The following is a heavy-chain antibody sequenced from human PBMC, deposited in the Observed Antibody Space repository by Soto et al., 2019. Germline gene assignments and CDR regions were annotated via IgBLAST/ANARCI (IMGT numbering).Heavy chain of an antibody. CDR2: INNVGYI. Sequence: EMQLLESGGGLVQPGGSLRLSCTASGFTFSNYAMTWVRQAPGKGLNWVSTINNVGYIYDADSVKGRFTIARDDARNTLYLQMNSLRVEDTAVYYCAKRGDGSDGYNYGMDVWGQGTTVIVSS. CDR1: GFTFSNYA. D-gene: IGHD3-16*01. J-gene: IGHJ6*02. CDR3: AKRGDGSDGYNYGMDV. V-gene: IGHV3-23*01.